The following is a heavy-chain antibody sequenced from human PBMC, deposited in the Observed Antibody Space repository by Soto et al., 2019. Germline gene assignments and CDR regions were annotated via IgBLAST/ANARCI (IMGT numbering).Heavy chain of an antibody. CDR1: GFSLSTSGVG. CDR2: IYWDDDK. V-gene: IGHV2-5*02. D-gene: IGHD5-12*01. J-gene: IGHJ4*02. Sequence: QITLKESGPTLVKPTQTLTLTCTFSGFSLSTSGVGVGWIRQPTGKALEWLALIYWDDDKRYSASLKSRLTITKDTSKNQVVLTMTNMDPVDTATYYCAHVYGGYDNFDYCGQRTLVTVSS. CDR3: AHVYGGYDNFDY.